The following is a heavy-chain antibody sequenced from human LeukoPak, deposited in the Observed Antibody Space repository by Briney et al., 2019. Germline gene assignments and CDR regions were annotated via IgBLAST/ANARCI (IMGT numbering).Heavy chain of an antibody. J-gene: IGHJ4*02. Sequence: PGGSLRLSCAASGFTVSSNYMSWVRQAPGKGLEWVSVIYSGGSTYYADSVKGRFTISRDNSKNTLYLQMNSLRAEDTAVYYCAKTLITIKLDFGYWGQGTLVTVSP. CDR1: GFTVSSNY. D-gene: IGHD1-1*01. CDR3: AKTLITIKLDFGY. CDR2: IYSGGST. V-gene: IGHV3-53*01.